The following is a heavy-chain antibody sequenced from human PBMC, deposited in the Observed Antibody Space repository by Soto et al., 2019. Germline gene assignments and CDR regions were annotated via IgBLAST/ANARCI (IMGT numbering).Heavy chain of an antibody. CDR3: ARADPSSIAAHFDY. Sequence: PGGSLRLSCAASGFTFSSYEMNWVRQAPGKGLEWVSYISSSGSTIYYADSVKGRFTISRDNAKNSLYLQMNSLRAEDTAVYYCARADPSSIAAHFDYWGQGILVTVSS. CDR1: GFTFSSYE. V-gene: IGHV3-48*03. CDR2: ISSSGSTI. J-gene: IGHJ4*02. D-gene: IGHD6-6*01.